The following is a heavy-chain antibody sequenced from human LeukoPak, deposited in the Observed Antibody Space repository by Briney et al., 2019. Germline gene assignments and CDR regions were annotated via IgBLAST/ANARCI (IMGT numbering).Heavy chain of an antibody. J-gene: IGHJ4*02. CDR1: GGSISSSSYY. Sequence: PSETLSLTCTVSGGSISSSSYYWGWIRQPPGKGLEWIGYIYNSGSTNYNPSLKSRVTISVDTSKNQFSLKLKSVTAADTAVYYCARGYCSGGSCYLPIFDYWGQGTLVTVSS. CDR2: IYNSGST. V-gene: IGHV4-61*05. CDR3: ARGYCSGGSCYLPIFDY. D-gene: IGHD2-15*01.